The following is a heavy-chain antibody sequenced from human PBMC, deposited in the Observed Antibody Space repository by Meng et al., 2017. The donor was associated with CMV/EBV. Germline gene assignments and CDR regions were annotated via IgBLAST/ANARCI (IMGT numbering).Heavy chain of an antibody. J-gene: IGHJ4*02. D-gene: IGHD5-24*01. Sequence: VPLVRSGAEGKSPGPPVTFCGQSSGGTFIRYAISGVRPAPGQGREWMGGIIPIFGPANYAQTFQGRVTISADESTSTAYMELSSLRSEDTAVYYCARMPRDGYNYIDYWGQGTLVTVSS. CDR3: ARMPRDGYNYIDY. CDR2: IIPIFGPA. V-gene: IGHV1-69*12. CDR1: GGTFIRYA.